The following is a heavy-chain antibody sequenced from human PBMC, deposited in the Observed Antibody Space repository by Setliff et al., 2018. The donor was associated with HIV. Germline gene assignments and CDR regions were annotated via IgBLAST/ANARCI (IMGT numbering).Heavy chain of an antibody. CDR3: TRDGRAKGVYSHWHFDL. V-gene: IGHV3-49*04. CDR2: IRSKTYGGTT. J-gene: IGHJ2*01. Sequence: PGGSLRLSCTASGFTFGDYAMSWVRQAPGKGLEWVGFIRSKTYGGTTEYAASVKGRFTISRDDSKSIAYLQMNSLKTEDTAVYYCTRDGRAKGVYSHWHFDLWGRGTLVTVSS. CDR1: GFTFGDYA. D-gene: IGHD2-8*01.